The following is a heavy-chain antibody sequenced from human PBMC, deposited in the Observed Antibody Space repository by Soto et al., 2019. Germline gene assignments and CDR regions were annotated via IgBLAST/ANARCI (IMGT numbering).Heavy chain of an antibody. CDR1: GFTFSNAW. D-gene: IGHD3-22*01. Sequence: GGSLRLSCAASGFTFSNAWMSCVRQAPGKGLEWVGRIKSKTDVGTTDYAAPVKGRFTNSRDDSKNTLYLQMNSLKTEDTAVYYCTPDVITYYYDSSGYYGVYWGQGTMVAVSS. V-gene: IGHV3-15*01. CDR3: TPDVITYYYDSSGYYGVY. J-gene: IGHJ4*02. CDR2: IKSKTDVGTT.